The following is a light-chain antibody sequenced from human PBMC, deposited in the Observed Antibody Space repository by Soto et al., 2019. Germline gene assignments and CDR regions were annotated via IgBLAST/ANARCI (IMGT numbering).Light chain of an antibody. CDR2: AAS. V-gene: IGKV1-27*01. Sequence: DIQMTQSPSSLAASVGDRFTITCRASQGISNYLAWYHQKPGKVPKLLIYAASTLQSGVPSRFSGSGSGTDFTLNISSLQPDDVSTYYCQNYNSGPRTFGQGTKVEIK. CDR1: QGISNY. J-gene: IGKJ1*01. CDR3: QNYNSGPRT.